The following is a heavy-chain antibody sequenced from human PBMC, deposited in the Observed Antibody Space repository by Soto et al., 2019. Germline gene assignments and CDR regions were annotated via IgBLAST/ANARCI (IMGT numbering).Heavy chain of an antibody. J-gene: IGHJ6*03. CDR1: GGSISSGGYY. CDR3: ARAPRDCSSTSCYPGYYYYYMDV. Sequence: PSETLSLTCTVSGGSISSGGYYWSWIRQHPGKGLEWIGYIYYSGSTYYNPSLKSRVTLSVDTSKNQFSLKLSSVTAADTAVYYCARAPRDCSSTSCYPGYYYYYMDVWGKGTTVTVSS. CDR2: IYYSGST. D-gene: IGHD2-2*01. V-gene: IGHV4-31*03.